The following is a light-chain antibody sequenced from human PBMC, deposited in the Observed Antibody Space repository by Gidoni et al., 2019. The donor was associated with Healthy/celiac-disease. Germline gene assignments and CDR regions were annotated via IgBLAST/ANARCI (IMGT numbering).Light chain of an antibody. CDR2: AAS. CDR3: QQSYSTPRT. Sequence: DIQMTQSPDSLSASEGDIVTITCRASQSISSSLTWYQQKPGKAPKLLIYAASSLQSGVPSRFSGSGSGTDFTLTISSLQPEDFATYYCQQSYSTPRTFXXXTKVEIK. J-gene: IGKJ1*01. CDR1: QSISSS. V-gene: IGKV1-39*01.